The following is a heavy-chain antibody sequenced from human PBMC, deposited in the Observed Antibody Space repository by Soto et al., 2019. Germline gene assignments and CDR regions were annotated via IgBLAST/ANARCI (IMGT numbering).Heavy chain of an antibody. J-gene: IGHJ4*02. Sequence: SVKVSCKASGGTFSSYAISWVRQAPGQGLEWMGGIIPIFGTANYAQKFQGRVTITADESTSTAYMELSSLRSEDTAVYYCARVRLGAPTRYFDYWGQGTLVTVSS. V-gene: IGHV1-69*13. D-gene: IGHD1-26*01. CDR2: IIPIFGTA. CDR3: ARVRLGAPTRYFDY. CDR1: GGTFSSYA.